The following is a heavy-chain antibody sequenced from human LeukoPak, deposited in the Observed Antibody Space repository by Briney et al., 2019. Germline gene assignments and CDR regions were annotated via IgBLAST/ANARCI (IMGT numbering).Heavy chain of an antibody. CDR3: AKDPMTSVTTTAY. J-gene: IGHJ4*02. Sequence: GGSLRLSCTASGFTFSSYAMSWVRQAPGKGLEWVSSISDTGDSTYYADSVKGRFTISRDNSKNTLYLQMNSLRAEDTAVYYCAKDPMTSVTTTAYWGQGTLVTVSS. V-gene: IGHV3-23*01. CDR2: ISDTGDST. CDR1: GFTFSSYA. D-gene: IGHD4-17*01.